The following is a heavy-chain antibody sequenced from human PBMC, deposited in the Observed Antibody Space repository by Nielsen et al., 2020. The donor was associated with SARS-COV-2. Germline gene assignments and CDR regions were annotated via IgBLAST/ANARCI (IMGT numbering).Heavy chain of an antibody. J-gene: IGHJ5*02. CDR3: ARDDYDSSGYFPFHWFDP. CDR1: GFTFSSYS. D-gene: IGHD3-22*01. V-gene: IGHV3-21*01. CDR2: ISSSSSYI. Sequence: VGSLRLSCAASGFTFSSYSMNWVRQAPGKGLEWVSSISSSSSYIYYADSVKGRFTISRDNAKNSLYLQMNSLRAEDTAVYYCARDDYDSSGYFPFHWFDPWGQGTLVTVPS.